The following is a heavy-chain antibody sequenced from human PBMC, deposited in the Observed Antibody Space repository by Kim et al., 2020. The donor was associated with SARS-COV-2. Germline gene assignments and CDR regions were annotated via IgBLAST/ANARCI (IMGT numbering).Heavy chain of an antibody. CDR1: GYTFTSYG. CDR2: ISAYNGNT. J-gene: IGHJ5*02. CDR3: ARVKGSSCCGGWNWFDP. V-gene: IGHV1-18*04. D-gene: IGHD6-13*01. Sequence: ASVKVSCKASGYTFTSYGISWVRQAPGQGLEWMGWISAYNGNTNYAQKLQGRVTMTTDTSTSTAYMELRSLRSDDTAVYYCARVKGSSCCGGWNWFDPWGQGTLVTVSS.